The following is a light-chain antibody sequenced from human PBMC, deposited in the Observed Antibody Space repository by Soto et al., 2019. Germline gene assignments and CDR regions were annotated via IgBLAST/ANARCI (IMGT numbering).Light chain of an antibody. Sequence: DLQMTQSPSSLSTSVGDRVTITCRASQAISIYLAWYQQKPRKVPKLLIYAASTLQSGVPSRFSGSGSGTDFTLTISSLQPEDVATYYCQKYNSAPPTFGQGTKVEIK. V-gene: IGKV1-27*01. CDR3: QKYNSAPPT. CDR2: AAS. CDR1: QAISIY. J-gene: IGKJ1*01.